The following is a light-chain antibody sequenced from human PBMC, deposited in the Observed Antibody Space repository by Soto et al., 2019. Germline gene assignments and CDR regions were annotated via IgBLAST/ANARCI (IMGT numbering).Light chain of an antibody. CDR1: QTISSW. Sequence: DLQMTQSPSTLSGSVGERVTITCRASQTISSWLAWYQQKPGKAPKLLIYKASTLKSGVPSRFSGSGSATEFTLTISSLQPDDFATYYCQQYNSYSEAFGQGTKVELK. CDR2: KAS. CDR3: QQYNSYSEA. V-gene: IGKV1-5*03. J-gene: IGKJ1*01.